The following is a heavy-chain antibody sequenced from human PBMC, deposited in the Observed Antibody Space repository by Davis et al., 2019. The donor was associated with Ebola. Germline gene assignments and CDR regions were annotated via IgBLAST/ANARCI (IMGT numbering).Heavy chain of an antibody. V-gene: IGHV3-53*01. D-gene: IGHD4-23*01. CDR3: AAYGGNSVGY. Sequence: GESLKISCAASGFTFSSYAMSWVRQAPGKGLEWVSVIYSGGSTYYADSVKGRFTISRDNSKNTLYLQMNSLRAEDTAVYYCAAYGGNSVGYWGQGTLVTVSS. CDR1: GFTFSSYA. CDR2: IYSGGST. J-gene: IGHJ4*02.